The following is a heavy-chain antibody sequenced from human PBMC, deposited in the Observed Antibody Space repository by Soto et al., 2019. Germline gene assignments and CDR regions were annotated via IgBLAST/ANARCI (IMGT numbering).Heavy chain of an antibody. J-gene: IGHJ4*02. D-gene: IGHD3-22*01. CDR3: ARGGGGGYYDSSGYMAV. CDR2: IYSDGKT. V-gene: IGHV3-53*02. CDR1: GITVSTNY. Sequence: EVQLVETGGGLIQPGGSLRLSCAASGITVSTNYMSWVRQAPGKGLEWVSVIYSDGKTFYADSVKGRFTISRDNSQNTVSLQMNSLRADDTAVYFCARGGGGGYYDSSGYMAVWGQGTLVTVSS.